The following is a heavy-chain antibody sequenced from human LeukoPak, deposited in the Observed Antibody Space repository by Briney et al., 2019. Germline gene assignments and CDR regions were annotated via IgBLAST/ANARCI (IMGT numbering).Heavy chain of an antibody. CDR3: ARTTTSPTYYFDY. CDR2: IYYSGST. CDR1: GGSISSGGYY. V-gene: IGHV4-31*03. J-gene: IGHJ4*02. Sequence: SETLSLTCTVSGGSISSGGYYWSWIRQHPGKGLEWIGYIYYSGSTYYNPSLKSRVTISVDTSKNQFSLKLSSVTAADTAVYYCARTTTSPTYYFDYWGQGTLVTVSS. D-gene: IGHD4-11*01.